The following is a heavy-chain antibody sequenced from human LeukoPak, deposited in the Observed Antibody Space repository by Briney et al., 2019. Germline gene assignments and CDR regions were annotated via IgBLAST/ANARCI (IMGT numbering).Heavy chain of an antibody. V-gene: IGHV3-73*01. CDR2: IRSKANSYAT. Sequence: GGPLRLSCAASGFTFNGSAMHRVRPASGEGLEWVGRIRSKANSYATEYAASVKGRFTISRDDSKNTAYLQMNSLKTEDTAVYYCTGGESPLDYWGQGTLVTVSS. D-gene: IGHD3-16*01. CDR1: GFTFNGSA. CDR3: TGGESPLDY. J-gene: IGHJ4*02.